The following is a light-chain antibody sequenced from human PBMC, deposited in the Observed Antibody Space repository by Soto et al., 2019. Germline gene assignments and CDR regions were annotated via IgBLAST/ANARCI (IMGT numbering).Light chain of an antibody. CDR2: EVS. Sequence: QSALTQPASVSGSPGQSITISCTGTSSDVGGYNYVSWYQQHPGKAPKLMIYEVSNRPSGVSNRFSGSKSGNTASLTISGRQAEDEADYYCSSSTSSSTLVFGGGTKLTVL. J-gene: IGLJ2*01. CDR3: SSSTSSSTLV. CDR1: SSDVGGYNY. V-gene: IGLV2-14*01.